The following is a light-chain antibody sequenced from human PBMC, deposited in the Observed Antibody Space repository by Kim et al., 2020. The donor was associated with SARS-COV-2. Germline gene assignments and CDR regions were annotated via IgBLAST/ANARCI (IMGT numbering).Light chain of an antibody. CDR2: DVS. CDR3: SSYTNRNTYI. Sequence: GPSINISCTGTSSDVGSYNSVSWFQQHPGKAPKLRISDVSKRPSGVSNRFSGSKAGNTASLTISGLQAEDEADFYCSSYTNRNTYIFGTGTKVTVL. V-gene: IGLV2-14*04. J-gene: IGLJ1*01. CDR1: SSDVGSYNS.